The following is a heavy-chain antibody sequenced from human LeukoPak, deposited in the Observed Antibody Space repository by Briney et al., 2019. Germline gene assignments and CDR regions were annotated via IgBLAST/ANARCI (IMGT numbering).Heavy chain of an antibody. Sequence: SETLSLTCTVSGGSISSYYWSWIRQPPGKGLEWIGYIYYSGSTNYNPSLKSRVTISVDTSKNQFSLKLSSVTAADTALYYCARSRMEMDVWGKGTTVTVSS. CDR2: IYYSGST. D-gene: IGHD2-8*01. J-gene: IGHJ6*04. CDR1: GGSISSYY. CDR3: ARSRMEMDV. V-gene: IGHV4-59*01.